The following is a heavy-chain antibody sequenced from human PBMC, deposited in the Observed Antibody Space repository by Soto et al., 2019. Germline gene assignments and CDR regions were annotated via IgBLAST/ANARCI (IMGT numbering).Heavy chain of an antibody. Sequence: SETLSLTCAVSGGSISSGDYSWNWIRQPPGKGLEWIGYIYYGGSTYYNPSLQSRVTMSVVRSRNQFSLKLNSVTAADTAVYYCARVRREYDNSGPVDYWGQGTLVTVSS. V-gene: IGHV4-30-2*01. D-gene: IGHD3-22*01. CDR3: ARVRREYDNSGPVDY. CDR2: IYYGGST. CDR1: GGSISSGDYS. J-gene: IGHJ4*02.